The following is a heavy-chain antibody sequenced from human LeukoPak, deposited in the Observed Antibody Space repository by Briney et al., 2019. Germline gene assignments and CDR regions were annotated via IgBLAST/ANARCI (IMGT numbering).Heavy chain of an antibody. J-gene: IGHJ4*02. V-gene: IGHV3-30*18. CDR1: GFTFSSYG. CDR3: AKVLARENDILTGYPFDY. Sequence: GRSLRLSCAASGFTFSSYGMHWVRQAPGKGLEWVAVISYDGSNKYYADSVKGRFTISRDNSKNTLYLQVNSLRAEDTAVYYCAKVLARENDILTGYPFDYWGQGTLVTVSS. CDR2: ISYDGSNK. D-gene: IGHD3-9*01.